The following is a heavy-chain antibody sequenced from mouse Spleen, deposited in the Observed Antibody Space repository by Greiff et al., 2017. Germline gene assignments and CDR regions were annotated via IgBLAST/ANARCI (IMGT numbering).Heavy chain of an antibody. CDR2: INPYNGGT. V-gene: IGHV1-19*01. J-gene: IGHJ1*03. D-gene: IGHD1-1*01. CDR1: GYTFTDYY. CDR3: ARRGYGSSYWYFDV. Sequence: EVQLQQSGPVLVKPGASVKMSCKASGYTFTDYYMNWVKQSHGESLEWIGVINPYNGGTSYNQKFKGKATLTVDKSSSTAYMELNSLTSEDSAVYYCARRGYGSSYWYFDVWGTGTTVTVSS.